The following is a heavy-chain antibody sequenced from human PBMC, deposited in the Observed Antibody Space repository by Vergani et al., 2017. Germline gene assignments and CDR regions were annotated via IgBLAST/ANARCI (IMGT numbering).Heavy chain of an antibody. D-gene: IGHD2-15*01. J-gene: IGHJ4*02. CDR3: AREGPPCSGGSCYPGAHDY. V-gene: IGHV3-48*04. Sequence: EVQLVESGGGLVQPGGSLRLSCAASGFTFSSYSMNWVRQAPGKGLEWVSYISSSSSTIYYADSVKGRFTISRDNAKNSLYLQMNSLRAEDTAVYYCAREGPPCSGGSCYPGAHDYWGQGTLVTVSS. CDR2: ISSSSSTI. CDR1: GFTFSSYS.